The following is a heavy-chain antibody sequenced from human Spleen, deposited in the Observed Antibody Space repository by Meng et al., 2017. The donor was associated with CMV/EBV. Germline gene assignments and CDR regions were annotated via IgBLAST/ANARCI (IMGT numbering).Heavy chain of an antibody. D-gene: IGHD6-19*01. CDR3: ARATYSSGPNDY. J-gene: IGHJ4*02. Sequence: GSISKNNWWTWVRQSPGKGLEWVSTIYASGRTYYAESVQGRFTVSRDNSKNTVYLQMNSLRAEDTAVYYCARATYSSGPNDYWGQGTLVTVSS. V-gene: IGHV3-53*01. CDR2: IYASGRT. CDR1: GSISKNNW.